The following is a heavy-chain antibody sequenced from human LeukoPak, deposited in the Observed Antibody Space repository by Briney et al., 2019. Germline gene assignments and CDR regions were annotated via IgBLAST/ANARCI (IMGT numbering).Heavy chain of an antibody. CDR2: IYYSGST. Sequence: SETPSLTCTVSGDSISSSTYYWDWIRQPPGKGLEWIGSIYYSGSTYYNPSLKSRVTISVDTSKNQFSLKLISVSAADTAVYYCARWHMNSQDVWGRGTAVTVS. D-gene: IGHD4-23*01. V-gene: IGHV4-39*07. CDR1: GDSISSSTYY. J-gene: IGHJ6*02. CDR3: ARWHMNSQDV.